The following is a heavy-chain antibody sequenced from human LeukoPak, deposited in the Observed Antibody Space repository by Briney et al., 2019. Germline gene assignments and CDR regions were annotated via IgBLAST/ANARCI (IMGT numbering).Heavy chain of an antibody. CDR1: GFTFDDHG. Sequence: GGSLRLSCAASGFTFDDHGMGWVRQVPGKGLEWVSGINWNGGSTGYADSVKGRFTISRYNAKNSLYLQMNSLRAEDTALYYCAGGDRNGWYFDYWGQGTLVTVSS. J-gene: IGHJ4*02. V-gene: IGHV3-20*04. D-gene: IGHD6-19*01. CDR2: INWNGGST. CDR3: AGGDRNGWYFDY.